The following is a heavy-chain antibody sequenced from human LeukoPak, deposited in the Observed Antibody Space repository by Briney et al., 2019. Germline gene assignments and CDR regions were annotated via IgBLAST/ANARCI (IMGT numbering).Heavy chain of an antibody. CDR1: GGSFSYYY. CDR2: INHSGIT. J-gene: IGHJ4*02. D-gene: IGHD1-26*01. CDR3: ARGPWRSRLKSFDY. V-gene: IGHV4-34*01. Sequence: SETLSLTCAVYGGSFSYYYWSWIRQPPGKGLEWIGEINHSGITNYNPSLKSRVTISVDTSKNQFSLKLSSVTAADTAVYYCARGPWRSRLKSFDYWGQGTLVTVSS.